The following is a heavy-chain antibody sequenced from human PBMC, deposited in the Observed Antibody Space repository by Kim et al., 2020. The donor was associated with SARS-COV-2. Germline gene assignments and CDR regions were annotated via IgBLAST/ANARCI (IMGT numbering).Heavy chain of an antibody. CDR1: GGSFSCGDCF. J-gene: IGHJ4*02. CDR2: IFYSGNT. V-gene: IGHV4-39*01. CDR3: ARRRPAANPHYFDY. D-gene: IGHD6-25*01. Sequence: SETLSLTFTVSGGSFSCGDCFWAWIRQPPGKGLEWIGTIFYSGNTYHNPSLKSRIAIPVDTSKKQFSLWLSSVTAADTAIYYCARRRPAANPHYFDYWGQGVLVTVSS.